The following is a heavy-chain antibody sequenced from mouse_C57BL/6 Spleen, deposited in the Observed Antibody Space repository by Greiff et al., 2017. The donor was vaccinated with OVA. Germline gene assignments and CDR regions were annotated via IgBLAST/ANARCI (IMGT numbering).Heavy chain of an antibody. V-gene: IGHV1-62-2*01. CDR1: GYTFTEYT. Sequence: QVQLQQSGAELVKPGASVKLSCKASGYTFTEYTIHWVKQRSGQGLEWIGWFYPGSGSIKYNEKFKDKATLTADKSSSPVYMELSRLTSEDSAVFVCARHEGRGGGVGGYFDYWGQGTTLTVSS. CDR3: ARHEGRGGGVGGYFDY. CDR2: FYPGSGSI. J-gene: IGHJ2*01.